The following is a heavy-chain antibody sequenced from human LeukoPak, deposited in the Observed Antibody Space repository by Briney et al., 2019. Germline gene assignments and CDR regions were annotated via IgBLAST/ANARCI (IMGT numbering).Heavy chain of an antibody. CDR1: GDSITSASYY. CDR2: IYYSGST. CDR3: ARDAAAARGDY. Sequence: SETLSLTCAVSGDSITSASYYWGWIRQPPGKGLEWIGSIYYSGSTYYNPSLKSRVTISVDTSKNQFSLKLSSVTAADTAVYYCARDAAAARGDYWGQGTLVTVSS. V-gene: IGHV4-39*07. D-gene: IGHD6-13*01. J-gene: IGHJ4*02.